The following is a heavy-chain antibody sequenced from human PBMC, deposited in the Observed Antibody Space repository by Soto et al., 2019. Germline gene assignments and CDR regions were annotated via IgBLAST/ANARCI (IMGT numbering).Heavy chain of an antibody. CDR2: ISGDTATT. Sequence: GGSLRLFCAASGFSFSEYSMTWVRQAPGKGLQWVSAISGDTATTHYADSVKGRFTISRDNSRDTLYLQMNSLRVEDTAIYYCAKPLQQWLLQGSGVDVWGQGTTVTSP. CDR3: AKPLQQWLLQGSGVDV. V-gene: IGHV3-23*01. CDR1: GFSFSEYS. D-gene: IGHD6-19*01. J-gene: IGHJ6*02.